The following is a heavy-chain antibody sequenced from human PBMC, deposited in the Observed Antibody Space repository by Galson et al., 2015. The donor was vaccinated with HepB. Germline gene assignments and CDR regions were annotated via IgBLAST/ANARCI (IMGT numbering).Heavy chain of an antibody. V-gene: IGHV1-69*13. D-gene: IGHD2-2*01. CDR3: ARVSEGYCSTSNCFKHSSNYYMDV. Sequence: SVKVSCKASGGTFTSNAINWVRQAPGQGLEWMGGIIPMFGVPNYAQQFQGRVTISAEGPTSTTDMELSSLRSEDTAVYYCARVSEGYCSTSNCFKHSSNYYMDVWGKGTTVTVFS. J-gene: IGHJ6*03. CDR2: IIPMFGVP. CDR1: GGTFTSNA.